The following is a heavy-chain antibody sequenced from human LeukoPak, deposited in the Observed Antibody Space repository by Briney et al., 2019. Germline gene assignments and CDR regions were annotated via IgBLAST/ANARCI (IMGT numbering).Heavy chain of an antibody. CDR2: IYYSGST. J-gene: IGHJ4*02. Sequence: SQTLSLTCTVSGGSISSGGYYWSWIRQHPGKGLEWIGYIYYSGSTYYNPSLKSRVTISVDTSKNQFSLKLSSVTAADTAVYYCARGQDGYEIHWGQGTPVTVSS. D-gene: IGHD5-12*01. CDR1: GGSISSGGYY. V-gene: IGHV4-31*03. CDR3: ARGQDGYEIH.